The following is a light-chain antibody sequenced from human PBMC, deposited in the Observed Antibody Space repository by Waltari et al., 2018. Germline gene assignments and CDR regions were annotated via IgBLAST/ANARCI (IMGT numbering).Light chain of an antibody. CDR2: KAS. V-gene: IGKV1-5*03. CDR3: QQYDAYSRT. CDR1: HDIRSW. J-gene: IGKJ1*01. Sequence: DIQMTQSPSTLSASVGDRITITCRASHDIRSWLAWYQQKPGKAHELLIYKASTLHGGVPSRFSGSGSGTEFTFTISSLQPDDFATYYCQQYDAYSRTFGQGTKVEVK.